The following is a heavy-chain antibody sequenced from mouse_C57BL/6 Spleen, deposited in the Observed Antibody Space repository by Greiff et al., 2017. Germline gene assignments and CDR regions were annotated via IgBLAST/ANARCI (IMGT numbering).Heavy chain of an antibody. CDR3: ARGTSTMITTPLAY. J-gene: IGHJ3*01. CDR2: ISDGGSYT. Sequence: EVMLVESGGGLVKPGGSLKLSCAASGFTFSSYAMSWVRQTPEKRLEWVATISDGGSYTYYPDNVKGRFTISRDNAKNNLYLQMSHLKSEDTAMYYCARGTSTMITTPLAYWGQGTLVTVSA. V-gene: IGHV5-4*03. CDR1: GFTFSSYA. D-gene: IGHD2-4*01.